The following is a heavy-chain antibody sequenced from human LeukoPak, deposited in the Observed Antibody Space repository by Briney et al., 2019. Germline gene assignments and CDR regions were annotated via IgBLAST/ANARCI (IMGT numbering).Heavy chain of an antibody. D-gene: IGHD3-22*01. CDR1: GFTFSSYG. Sequence: GGSLRLSCAASGFTFSSYGMHWVRQAPGKGLEWVAVISYDGSNKYYADSVKGRFTISRDNSKNTLYLQMNSLRAEDTAVYYCARDLQYYYDSSGYYYGIDYWGQGTLVTVSS. CDR3: ARDLQYYYDSSGYYYGIDY. V-gene: IGHV3-30*03. CDR2: ISYDGSNK. J-gene: IGHJ4*02.